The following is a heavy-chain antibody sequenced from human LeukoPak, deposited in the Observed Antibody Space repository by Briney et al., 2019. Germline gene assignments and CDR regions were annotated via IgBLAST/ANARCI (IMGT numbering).Heavy chain of an antibody. Sequence: GGSLRLSCAASGFTFSSYAMSWVRQAPGKGLEWVSSISSSSSYIYYADSVKGRFTISRDNAKNSLYLQMNSLRAEDTAVYYCARLISIAAVGFDYWGQGTLVTVSS. D-gene: IGHD6-13*01. CDR3: ARLISIAAVGFDY. J-gene: IGHJ4*02. CDR2: ISSSSSYI. CDR1: GFTFSSYA. V-gene: IGHV3-21*01.